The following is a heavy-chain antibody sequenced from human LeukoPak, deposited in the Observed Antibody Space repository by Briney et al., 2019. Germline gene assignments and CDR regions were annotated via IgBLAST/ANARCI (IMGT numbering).Heavy chain of an antibody. J-gene: IGHJ3*02. V-gene: IGHV4-34*01. CDR1: GGSFSGYY. CDR2: INHSGST. CDR3: ATSAYLRHALDI. Sequence: PSETLSLTCAVYGGSFSGYYWSWIRQPPGKGLEWIGEINHSGSTNYNPSLKSRVTIPVDTSKNQFSLKLSSVTAADTAVYYCATSAYLRHALDIWGQGTMVTVSS. D-gene: IGHD2-21*01.